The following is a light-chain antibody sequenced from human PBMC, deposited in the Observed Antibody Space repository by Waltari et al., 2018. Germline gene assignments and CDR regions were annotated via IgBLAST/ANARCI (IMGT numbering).Light chain of an antibody. J-gene: IGKJ1*01. CDR1: QSVGRF. CDR2: HAS. V-gene: IGKV3-20*01. CDR3: QKYVNLPAT. Sequence: EIVFTQSPSTLSLSPGERATLPCRASQSVGRFLAWYQQKPGQAPRLLIYHASIRATGIPDRFSGSGSGTDFSLTISGLEPEDFAVYYCQKYVNLPATFGQGTKVEIK.